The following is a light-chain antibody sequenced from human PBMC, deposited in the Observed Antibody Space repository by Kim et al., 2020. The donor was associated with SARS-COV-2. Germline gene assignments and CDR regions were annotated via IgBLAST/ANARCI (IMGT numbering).Light chain of an antibody. CDR1: KLGDKY. Sequence: SVSHGQTARITCSGDKLGDKYACWYQQKPGQSPVLVIYQDSKRPSGIPERFSGSNSGNTATLTISGTQAMDEADYYCQAWDSSNWVFGGGTQLTVL. V-gene: IGLV3-1*01. CDR3: QAWDSSNWV. CDR2: QDS. J-gene: IGLJ3*02.